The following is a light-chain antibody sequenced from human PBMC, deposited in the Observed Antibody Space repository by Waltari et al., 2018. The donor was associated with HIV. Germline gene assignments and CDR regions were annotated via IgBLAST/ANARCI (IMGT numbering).Light chain of an antibody. CDR3: YSTDSSDNYGV. V-gene: IGLV3-10*01. Sequence: SYVLTQPPSVSVAPGQTARITCGGNNIETKSVHWYQQKSGQAPVLVIHEDNKRPSGIPERFSGSSSGTMATLTINGAQVGDEADYYCYSTDSSDNYGVFGGGTKLTVL. CDR2: EDN. J-gene: IGLJ3*02. CDR1: NIETKS.